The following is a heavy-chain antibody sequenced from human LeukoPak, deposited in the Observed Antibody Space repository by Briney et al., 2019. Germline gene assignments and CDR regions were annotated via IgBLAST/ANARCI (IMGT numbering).Heavy chain of an antibody. CDR3: ARVVAAAGRDAFDI. CDR2: IYYSGST. V-gene: IGHV4-59*12. CDR1: GDSISGFY. J-gene: IGHJ3*02. Sequence: SETLSLTCTVSGDSISGFYWSWIRQPPGKGLEWIGSIYYSGSTYYNPSLKSRVTISVDTSKNQFSLKLSSVTAADTAVYYCARVVAAAGRDAFDIWGQGTMVTVSS. D-gene: IGHD6-13*01.